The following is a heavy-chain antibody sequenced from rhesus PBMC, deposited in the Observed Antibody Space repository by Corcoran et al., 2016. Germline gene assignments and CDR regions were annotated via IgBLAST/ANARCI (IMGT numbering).Heavy chain of an antibody. V-gene: IGHV4-81*01. CDR3: ARNLRSSGWSRYYFDY. CDR1: GGSLGGYS. D-gene: IGHD6S26*01. Sequence: QVQLQESGPGLVKPSATLSLTCAVSGGSLGGYSWSWIRPAPGKGLEWIGNIDGNIAGTNYNPSLKSRVTISKDASKNQFSLKLSSVTSADTAVYYCARNLRSSGWSRYYFDYWGQGVLVTVSS. J-gene: IGHJ4*01. CDR2: IDGNIAGT.